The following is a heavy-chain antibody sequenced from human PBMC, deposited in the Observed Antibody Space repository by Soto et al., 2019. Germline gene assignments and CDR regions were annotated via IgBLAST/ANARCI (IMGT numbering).Heavy chain of an antibody. D-gene: IGHD5-18*01. Sequence: EVQLVESGGGLVQPGRSLRLSCAASGFTFDDYAMHWVRQAPGQGLEWVSGISWNSGIIDYADSVKGRFTIYRDNAKNSLYLQMSSLRAEDTALYYCAKGYSYRDLEPLGYWGQGTLVTVSS. CDR3: AKGYSYRDLEPLGY. CDR2: ISWNSGII. CDR1: GFTFDDYA. V-gene: IGHV3-9*01. J-gene: IGHJ4*02.